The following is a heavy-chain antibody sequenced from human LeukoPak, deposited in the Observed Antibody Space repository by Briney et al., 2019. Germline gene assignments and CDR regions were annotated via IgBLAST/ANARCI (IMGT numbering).Heavy chain of an antibody. D-gene: IGHD3-16*01. CDR1: GGSISSSSYY. CDR3: ARLGCGGLSDV. Sequence: SETLSLTCTVSGGSISSSSYYWGWIRQPPGKGLEWIGSIYYSGSTYHNPSLKSRVTISVDTSKNQFSLKLSSVTAADTAVYYCARLGCGGLSDVWGQGTTVTVSS. V-gene: IGHV4-39*01. CDR2: IYYSGST. J-gene: IGHJ6*02.